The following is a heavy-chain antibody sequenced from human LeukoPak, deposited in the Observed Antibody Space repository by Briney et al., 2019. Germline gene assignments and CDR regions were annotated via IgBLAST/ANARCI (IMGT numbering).Heavy chain of an antibody. CDR1: GGTFSSYA. CDR3: ARGNIIAAAGEYYFDY. Sequence: SVKVSCKASGGTFSSYAVSWVRQAPGQGLEWMGRIIPILGIANYAQKFQGRVTITADKSTSTAYMELSSLRSEDTAVYYCARGNIIAAAGEYYFDYWGQGTLVTVSS. CDR2: IIPILGIA. J-gene: IGHJ4*02. V-gene: IGHV1-69*04. D-gene: IGHD6-13*01.